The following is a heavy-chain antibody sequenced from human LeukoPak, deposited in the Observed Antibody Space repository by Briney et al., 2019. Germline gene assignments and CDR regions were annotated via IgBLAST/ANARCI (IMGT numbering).Heavy chain of an antibody. CDR3: ARDRGKTGDLNFFDY. CDR2: INPSGGST. J-gene: IGHJ4*02. V-gene: IGHV1-46*01. D-gene: IGHD7-27*01. Sequence: ASVKVSCKASGYTFTSYYMHWVRQAPGQGLEWMGIINPSGGSTSYAQKFQGRVTMTRDTSTSTVYMELSRLRSDDTAVYYCARDRGKTGDLNFFDYWGQGTLVTVSS. CDR1: GYTFTSYY.